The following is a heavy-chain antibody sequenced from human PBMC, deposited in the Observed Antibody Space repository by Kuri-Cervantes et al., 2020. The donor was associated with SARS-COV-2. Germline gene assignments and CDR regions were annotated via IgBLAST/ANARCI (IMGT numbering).Heavy chain of an antibody. D-gene: IGHD2-2*01. V-gene: IGHV3-30-3*02. CDR1: GFTFSSYA. CDR3: AEVFSYCSSLSCYTDCYYYYLDV. J-gene: IGHJ6*03. CDR2: ISYDGTNK. Sequence: RGSLRLPCVASGFTFSSYAMHWVRQPPGKGLEWVAIISYDGTNKYYADSVKCRFTNSRDNSKNTLYLQMNSLGTEETVVYYCAEVFSYCSSLSCYTDCYYYYLDVWGKGTTVTVSS.